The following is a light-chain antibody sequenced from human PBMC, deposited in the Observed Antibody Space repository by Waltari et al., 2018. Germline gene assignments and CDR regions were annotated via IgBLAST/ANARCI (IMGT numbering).Light chain of an antibody. V-gene: IGKV4-1*01. CDR1: QSVLSSSNNTND. CDR3: QQCYSSPYT. J-gene: IGKJ2*01. Sequence: DIVMTQSPDSLAVSLGERATINCKSSQSVLSSSNNTNDLGWYQEKPGQTPKMLISWASTRESGVPDRFSGSGSGTDFTLTISSLQAEDVAVYYCQQCYSSPYTFGQGTKLEIK. CDR2: WAS.